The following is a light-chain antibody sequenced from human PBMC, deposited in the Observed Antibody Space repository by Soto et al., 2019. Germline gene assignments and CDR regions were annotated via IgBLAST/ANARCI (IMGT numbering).Light chain of an antibody. CDR3: LQDYSYPWT. CDR1: QSISNF. J-gene: IGKJ1*01. V-gene: IGKV1-6*02. CDR2: AAS. Sequence: IQITQSPSSLSASLGDRVTITCRASQSISNFLNWVQHKPGKAPKLLIYAASSLQSGVPSRFSGSASGTDFTLTISSLRPEDFATYYCLQDYSYPWTFGQGTKVDIK.